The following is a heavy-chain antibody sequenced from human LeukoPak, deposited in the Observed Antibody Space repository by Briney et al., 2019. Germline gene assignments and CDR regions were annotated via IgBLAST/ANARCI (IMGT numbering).Heavy chain of an antibody. CDR2: ISGSAAGT. J-gene: IGHJ4*02. Sequence: QPGGSLRLSCAASGFTFSSYAMSWVRQAPGKGLEWVSGISGSAAGTYYADSVKGRFTISRDNSKNAVYLQMSSLRAEDTAVYYCAKRPSGSYWALDYWGQGTLVTVSS. CDR3: AKRPSGSYWALDY. CDR1: GFTFSSYA. V-gene: IGHV3-23*01. D-gene: IGHD1-26*01.